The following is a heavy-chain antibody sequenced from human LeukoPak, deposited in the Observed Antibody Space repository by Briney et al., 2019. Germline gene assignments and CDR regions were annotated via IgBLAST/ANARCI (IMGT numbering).Heavy chain of an antibody. Sequence: ASVKVSCKTPGYTFSSSTITWVRQAPGQGLQWMGWINTNTGNPTYAQGFTGRYVFSLDTSVSTAYLQISGLTADDTAVYFCGRDPRLGIRGYTYGYIEYWGQGTLVTVSS. V-gene: IGHV7-4-1*02. CDR3: GRDPRLGIRGYTYGYIEY. CDR2: INTNTGNP. J-gene: IGHJ4*02. D-gene: IGHD5-18*01. CDR1: GYTFSSST.